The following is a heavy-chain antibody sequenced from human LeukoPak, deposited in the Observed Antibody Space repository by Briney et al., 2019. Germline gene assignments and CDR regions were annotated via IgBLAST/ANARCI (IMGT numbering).Heavy chain of an antibody. CDR3: ARAPPRRLLWFGMDV. D-gene: IGHD3-10*01. CDR2: IKQDGSEK. CDR1: GFTFSSYR. Sequence: GGSLRLSCAASGFTFSSYRMSWVRQAPGKGLEWVANIKQDGSEKYYVDSVKGRFTISRDNAKNSLYLQMNSLRAEDTAVYYCARAPPRRLLWFGMDVWGKGTTVTVSS. V-gene: IGHV3-7*03. J-gene: IGHJ6*04.